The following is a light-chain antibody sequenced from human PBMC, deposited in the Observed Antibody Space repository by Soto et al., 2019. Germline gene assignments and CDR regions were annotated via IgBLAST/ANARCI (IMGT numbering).Light chain of an antibody. CDR2: GAS. V-gene: IGKV3-15*01. Sequence: ILMTQSPDTLSVSPGERATLACRASQSIAEKVAWYQQKSGQAPRLLIYGASTTAAGVPARFSGSGSGTDFTLNISSLQYADIGVYFCKQYVNWPKTFGQGTKVEIK. J-gene: IGKJ1*01. CDR1: QSIAEK. CDR3: KQYVNWPKT.